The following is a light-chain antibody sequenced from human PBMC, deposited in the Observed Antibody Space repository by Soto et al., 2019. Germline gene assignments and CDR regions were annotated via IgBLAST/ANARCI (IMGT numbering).Light chain of an antibody. J-gene: IGKJ2*01. Sequence: EIALTQSPATLSLSPGERATRACRASQSVSSYVAWYQQKPGQAPRLLIYDASNRATGIPARFSGSGSGTDFTLTISRLEPEDFAVYYCQQRSNWPPYTFGQGTKLEIK. CDR2: DAS. CDR3: QQRSNWPPYT. V-gene: IGKV3-11*01. CDR1: QSVSSY.